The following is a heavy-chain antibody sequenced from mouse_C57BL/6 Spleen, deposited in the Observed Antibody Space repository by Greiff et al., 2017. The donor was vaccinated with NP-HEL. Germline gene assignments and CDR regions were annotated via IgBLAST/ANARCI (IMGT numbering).Heavy chain of an antibody. CDR3: ARVLRYLDWYFDV. J-gene: IGHJ1*03. CDR2: IHPNSGST. Sequence: QVQLQQPGAELVKPGASVKLSCKASGYTFTSYWMHWVKQRPGEGLEWIGMIHPNSGSTNYNEKFKSKATLTVDKSSSTAYMQLSSLTSEDSAVYYCARVLRYLDWYFDVWGTGTTVTVSS. CDR1: GYTFTSYW. D-gene: IGHD1-1*01. V-gene: IGHV1-64*01.